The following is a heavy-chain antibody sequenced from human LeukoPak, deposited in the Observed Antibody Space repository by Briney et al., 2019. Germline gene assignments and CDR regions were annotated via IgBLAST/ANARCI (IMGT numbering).Heavy chain of an antibody. Sequence: PSETLSLTCAVYGGSFSGYYWSWIRQPPGKGLEWIGEINHSGSTNYNPSLKSRVTISVDTSKNQFSLKLSSVTAADTAAYYCARAGRGWGYYFRAEYFQHWGQGTLVTVSS. CDR1: GGSFSGYY. D-gene: IGHD3-22*01. CDR2: INHSGST. V-gene: IGHV4-34*01. CDR3: ARAGRGWGYYFRAEYFQH. J-gene: IGHJ1*01.